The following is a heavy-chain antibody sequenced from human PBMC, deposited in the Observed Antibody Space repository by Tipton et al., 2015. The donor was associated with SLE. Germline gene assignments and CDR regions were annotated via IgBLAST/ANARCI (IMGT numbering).Heavy chain of an antibody. D-gene: IGHD6-19*01. V-gene: IGHV4-59*08. Sequence: TLSLTCTISGGSTSTYHWSWLRQSPGKGLEWIGYIHHSGSINYNPSLRSQVTMSMDTSQNQFSLKLSSVTAADTAVYYCARHFYNIGWNHFDNWGPGTLVTVSS. CDR1: GGSTSTYH. J-gene: IGHJ4*02. CDR3: ARHFYNIGWNHFDN. CDR2: IHHSGSI.